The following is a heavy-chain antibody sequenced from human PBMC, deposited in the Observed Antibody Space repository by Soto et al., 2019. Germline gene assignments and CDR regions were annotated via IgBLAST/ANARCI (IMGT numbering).Heavy chain of an antibody. J-gene: IGHJ4*02. V-gene: IGHV4-31*03. CDR2: IYYSGST. Sequence: QVQLQAAGPGLVKPSQTLSLTCTVSGGSISSGGYYWSWIRQHPGKGLEWIGSIYYSGSTYYNPSLNSRVTISVDTSKNQFSLKLSSVAAAATAVYYCARSKTCDLFYYWGQGTLVTVSS. CDR3: ARSKTCDLFYY. D-gene: IGHD2-21*02. CDR1: GGSISSGGYY.